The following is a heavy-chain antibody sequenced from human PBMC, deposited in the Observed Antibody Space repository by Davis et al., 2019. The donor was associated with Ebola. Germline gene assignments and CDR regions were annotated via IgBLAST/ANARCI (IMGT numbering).Heavy chain of an antibody. V-gene: IGHV3-21*01. Sequence: GGSLRLSCAASGFIFSNYWMNWVRQAPGKGLEWVSSISVSSGYIYYEDSVKGRFTISRDNAKNSLYLQMNSLRAEDTAVYYCARETRGDYVDYYYYYGMDVWGQGTTVTVSS. CDR3: ARETRGDYVDYYYYYGMDV. J-gene: IGHJ6*02. D-gene: IGHD4-17*01. CDR1: GFIFSNYW. CDR2: ISVSSGYI.